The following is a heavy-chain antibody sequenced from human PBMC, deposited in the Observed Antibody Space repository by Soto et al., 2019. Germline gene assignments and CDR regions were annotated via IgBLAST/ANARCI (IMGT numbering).Heavy chain of an antibody. Sequence: GGSLRLSCAASGFTFSSYAMHWVRQAPGKGLEWVAVISYDGSNKYYADSVKGRFTISRDNSKNTLYLQMNSLRAEDTAVYYCAIPGIAAAGPIWGQGTMVTVSS. J-gene: IGHJ3*02. CDR1: GFTFSSYA. CDR2: ISYDGSNK. V-gene: IGHV3-30-3*01. D-gene: IGHD6-13*01. CDR3: AIPGIAAAGPI.